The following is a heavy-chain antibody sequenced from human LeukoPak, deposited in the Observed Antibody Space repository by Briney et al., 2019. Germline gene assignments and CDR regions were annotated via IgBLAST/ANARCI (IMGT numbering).Heavy chain of an antibody. J-gene: IGHJ4*02. CDR2: ISAYNGNT. CDR3: ARDKGKWEHWPFFDY. CDR1: GYTFTSYG. Sequence: GASVKLSCKASGYTFTSYGISWVRQAPGQGLEWMGWISAYNGNTNYAQKLQGRVTMTTDTSTSTAYMELRSLRSDDTAVYYCARDKGKWEHWPFFDYWGQGTQVTVSS. V-gene: IGHV1-18*01. D-gene: IGHD1-26*01.